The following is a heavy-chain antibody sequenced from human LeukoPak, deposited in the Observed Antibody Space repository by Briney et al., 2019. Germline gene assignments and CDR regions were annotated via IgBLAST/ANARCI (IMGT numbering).Heavy chain of an antibody. CDR3: AREYFYGAGGSGFDY. D-gene: IGHD3-10*01. J-gene: IGHJ4*02. V-gene: IGHV1-18*01. Sequence: ASVKVSCKASGYTFTTYGISWVRQAPGQGLEWMGWISAYNGNTNYAQKLQGRVTMTTDTSTSTAYMELRSLRSDDTAVYDCAREYFYGAGGSGFDYWGQGTLVTVSS. CDR2: ISAYNGNT. CDR1: GYTFTTYG.